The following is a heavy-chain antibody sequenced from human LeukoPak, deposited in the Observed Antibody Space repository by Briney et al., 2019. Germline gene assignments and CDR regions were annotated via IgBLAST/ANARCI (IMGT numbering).Heavy chain of an antibody. Sequence: AGGSLRLSCAASGFTFSDYYMSWIRQAPGKGLEWVSYISSRSSYTKYADSVEGRLTISRDNAKNSLYLQMDSLRAEDTGVYYCARREYSSSWSAPFDYWGQGTLVTVSS. CDR2: ISSRSSYT. CDR3: ARREYSSSWSAPFDY. V-gene: IGHV3-11*06. J-gene: IGHJ4*02. CDR1: GFTFSDYY. D-gene: IGHD6-13*01.